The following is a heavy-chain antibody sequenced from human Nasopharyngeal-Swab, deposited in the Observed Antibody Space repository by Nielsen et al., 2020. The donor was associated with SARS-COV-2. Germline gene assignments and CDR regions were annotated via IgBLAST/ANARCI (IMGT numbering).Heavy chain of an antibody. CDR2: LDWDDDK. J-gene: IGHJ4*02. Sequence: SAPTLVKPTQTLTLTCTFSGFSLSTSGMRVSWILQPPGKALEWLARLDWDDDKFYSTSLKTRLTISKDTSKNRVVLTMTNMDPVNTAKYYCARVDVDTSMTHWGQGTLVTASS. CDR1: GFSLSTSGMR. CDR3: ARVDVDTSMTH. V-gene: IGHV2-70*04. D-gene: IGHD5-18*01.